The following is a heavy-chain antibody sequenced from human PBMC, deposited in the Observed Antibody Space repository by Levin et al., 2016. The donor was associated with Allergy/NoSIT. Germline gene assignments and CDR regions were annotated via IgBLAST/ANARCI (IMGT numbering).Heavy chain of an antibody. D-gene: IGHD1-26*01. J-gene: IGHJ5*02. CDR2: INPSDGTT. Sequence: WVRQAPGQGLEWMGIINPSDGTTTYAQKLQGRVSMTRDTSMSTFYMEMSSLRSEDTAVYYCARKWSSGSFDPWGQGTQVTVSS. CDR3: ARKWSSGSFDP. V-gene: IGHV1-46*04.